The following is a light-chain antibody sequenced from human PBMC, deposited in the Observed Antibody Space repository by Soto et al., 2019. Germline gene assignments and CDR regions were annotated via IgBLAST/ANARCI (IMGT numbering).Light chain of an antibody. CDR2: DAS. Sequence: EVVLTQSPATLSLSPGERATLSCRASQSVSSYLAWYQQKPGQAPRLLIYDASNRATGIPARFSGSGSGTDFTLTISSLEPEDFAVYYCQQRSNWPPTWTFGQGTNVAIK. CDR3: QQRSNWPPTWT. J-gene: IGKJ1*01. V-gene: IGKV3-11*01. CDR1: QSVSSY.